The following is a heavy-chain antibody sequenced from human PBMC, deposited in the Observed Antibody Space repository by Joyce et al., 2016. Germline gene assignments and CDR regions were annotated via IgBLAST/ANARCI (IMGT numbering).Heavy chain of an antibody. CDR3: VKGGWQLLGSMDY. D-gene: IGHD2-15*01. CDR2: IDSSSENT. V-gene: IGHV3-64D*08. Sequence: EMQLVESGGGLGQPGGSLRLSCSASGFSFNIHTMHWVRQAPGKGLEYISGIDSSSENTNYADSVKGRFTISRDNSRNTVSLQMSSLRPEDTAIYYCVKGGWQLLGSMDYWGQGTLVTVSS. CDR1: GFSFNIHT. J-gene: IGHJ4*01.